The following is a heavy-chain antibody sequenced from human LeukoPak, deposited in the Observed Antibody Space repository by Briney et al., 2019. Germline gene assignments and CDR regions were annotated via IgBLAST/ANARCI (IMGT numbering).Heavy chain of an antibody. Sequence: SETLSLTCTVSGGSVSSGDYYWSWIRQPAGKGLEWIGRIYTGGSTHYNPSLKSRVTISIITSKNQFSLKLRSVTATDTALYYCARRIAVTGSFDYWGQGTLVTVSS. CDR1: GGSVSSGDYY. CDR2: IYTGGST. V-gene: IGHV4-61*02. D-gene: IGHD6-19*01. J-gene: IGHJ4*02. CDR3: ARRIAVTGSFDY.